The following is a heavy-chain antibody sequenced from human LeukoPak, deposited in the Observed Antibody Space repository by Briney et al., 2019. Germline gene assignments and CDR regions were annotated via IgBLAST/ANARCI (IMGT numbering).Heavy chain of an antibody. CDR3: ARDLLYYDILTGLVVGPSTFDI. Sequence: SETLSLTCTVSGRSLSSYYWSWIRQPPGKGLEWIGYIYYSGSTNYNPSLKSRLTISVDTSKNQFSLKLSSVTAADTAVYYCARDLLYYDILTGLVVGPSTFDIWGQGTMVTVSS. CDR1: GRSLSSYY. V-gene: IGHV4-59*01. CDR2: IYYSGST. J-gene: IGHJ3*02. D-gene: IGHD3-9*01.